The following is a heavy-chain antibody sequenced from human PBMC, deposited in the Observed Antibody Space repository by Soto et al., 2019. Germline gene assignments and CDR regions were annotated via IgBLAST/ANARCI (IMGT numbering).Heavy chain of an antibody. J-gene: IGHJ4*02. V-gene: IGHV3-23*01. Sequence: GGSLRLSCAASGFTFSSYAMSWVRQAPGKGLEWVSAISGSGGSTYYADSVKGRFTISRDNSKNTLYLQMNSLRAEDTAVYYCAKLATYYDILTGYYRHFDYWGQGTLVTVSS. D-gene: IGHD3-9*01. CDR2: ISGSGGST. CDR3: AKLATYYDILTGYYRHFDY. CDR1: GFTFSSYA.